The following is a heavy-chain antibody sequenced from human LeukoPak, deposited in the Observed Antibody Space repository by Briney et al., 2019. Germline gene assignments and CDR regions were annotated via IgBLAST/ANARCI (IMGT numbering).Heavy chain of an antibody. V-gene: IGHV5-51*01. J-gene: IGHJ4*02. Sequence: GESLQISCKGSGSSFTSYWIGWARPVPGKGLAWMGVIYPGVSEPRYSPSFQGQVTISADKSISTAYLQWNSLKASDTAMYYCARRGKGGTFSHLFFDCWGQGTLVTVSS. CDR2: IYPGVSEP. CDR3: ARRGKGGTFSHLFFDC. D-gene: IGHD3-16*01. CDR1: GSSFTSYW.